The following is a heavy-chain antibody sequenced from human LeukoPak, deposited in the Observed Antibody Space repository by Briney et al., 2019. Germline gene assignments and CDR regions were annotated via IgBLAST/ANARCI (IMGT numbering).Heavy chain of an antibody. CDR3: ARAGPWQIDP. CDR2: IFYTGSS. V-gene: IGHV4-59*11. J-gene: IGHJ5*02. CDR1: GGSISSHY. D-gene: IGHD3-10*01. Sequence: SETLSLTCTVSGGSISSHYWSWIRQPPGKGLEWIGHIFYTGSSNYNPSLKSRVTIPLDRSQNHFSLRLTSVTAADTAVYYCARAGPWQIDPWGQGTLVTVSS.